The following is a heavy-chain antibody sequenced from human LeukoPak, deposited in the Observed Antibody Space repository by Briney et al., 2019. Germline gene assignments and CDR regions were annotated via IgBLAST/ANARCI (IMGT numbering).Heavy chain of an antibody. CDR1: GPISSSNYY. CDR3: ARRGIGYCSSTSCPNAFDI. CDR2: TYYSGST. V-gene: IGHV4-39*01. D-gene: IGHD2-2*01. J-gene: IGHJ3*02. Sequence: PSETLSLTCTGGPISSSNYYWGWIRQPPGKGLEWIGSTYYSGSTYYNPSLKSRLTISVDTSKNQFSLKLSSVTAADTAVYYCARRGIGYCSSTSCPNAFDIWGQGTMVTVSS.